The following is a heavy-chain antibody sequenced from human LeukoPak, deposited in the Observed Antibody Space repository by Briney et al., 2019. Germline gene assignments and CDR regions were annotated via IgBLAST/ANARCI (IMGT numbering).Heavy chain of an antibody. CDR3: AKDRRYGSGTLDY. Sequence: PSETLSLTCAVSGYSISSGYYWGWIRQPPGKGLEWIGSIYHSGSTYYNPSLKSRVTISVDTSKNQFSLKLSSVTAADTAVYYCAKDRRYGSGTLDYWGQGTLVTVSS. CDR2: IYHSGST. V-gene: IGHV4-38-2*02. CDR1: GYSISSGYY. J-gene: IGHJ4*02. D-gene: IGHD3-10*01.